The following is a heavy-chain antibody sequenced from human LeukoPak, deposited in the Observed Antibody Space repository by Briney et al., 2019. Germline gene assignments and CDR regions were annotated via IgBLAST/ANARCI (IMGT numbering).Heavy chain of an antibody. D-gene: IGHD3-10*01. J-gene: IGHJ4*02. V-gene: IGHV3-48*03. CDR2: ISRSGDTI. CDR3: ARDYASDY. Sequence: PGGSLRLSCAASGFTFSRYEMNWVRQAPGKGLEWVSYISRSGDTIYFADSVKGRFTISRDNAKNSLYLRMSSLRAEDTAVYYCARDYASDYWGQGTLVTVSS. CDR1: GFTFSRYE.